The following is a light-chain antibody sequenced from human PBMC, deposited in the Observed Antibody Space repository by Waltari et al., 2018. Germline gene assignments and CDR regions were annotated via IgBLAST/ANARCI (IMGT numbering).Light chain of an antibody. V-gene: IGLV2-8*01. CDR2: EVS. CDR1: SSDVGGYNY. CDR3: RLYAGSNNLGV. Sequence: QSALTQPPSASGSPGQSVTISCTGTSSDVGGYNYVSWYQQHPGKAPKLMIYEVSKRPSGVPDRFSGSKSGNTASLTVSGLRAEDEAEYYCRLYAGSNNLGVFGTGTKVTVL. J-gene: IGLJ1*01.